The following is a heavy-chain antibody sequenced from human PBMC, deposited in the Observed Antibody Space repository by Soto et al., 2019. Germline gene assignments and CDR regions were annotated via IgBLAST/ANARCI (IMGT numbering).Heavy chain of an antibody. V-gene: IGHV3-30-3*01. J-gene: IGHJ6*02. D-gene: IGHD4-17*01. CDR1: EFTFSYYA. Sequence: GGSLRLSCAASEFTFSYYAMHWVRQAPGKGLEWVAVISYDGSKKYYADSVKGRFTISRDNSKNTLYLQMNSLRPEDTAMYYCARDWTRTPKSTVSEYYYYGMDVWGQGTTVTVSS. CDR3: ARDWTRTPKSTVSEYYYYGMDV. CDR2: ISYDGSKK.